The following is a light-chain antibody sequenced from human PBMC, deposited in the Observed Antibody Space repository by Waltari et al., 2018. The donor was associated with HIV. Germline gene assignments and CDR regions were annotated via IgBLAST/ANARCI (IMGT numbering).Light chain of an antibody. Sequence: QSVLTQPPSASGTPGQRVTIPCSGSSYNIGSNTVNWYQQLPGTAPKLLIYSNYHRPSGVPDRFSGSKSGTSASLAISGLQSEDEADYYCATWDDSLNGRVFGGGTKLTVL. CDR3: ATWDDSLNGRV. CDR2: SNY. J-gene: IGLJ3*02. V-gene: IGLV1-44*01. CDR1: SYNIGSNT.